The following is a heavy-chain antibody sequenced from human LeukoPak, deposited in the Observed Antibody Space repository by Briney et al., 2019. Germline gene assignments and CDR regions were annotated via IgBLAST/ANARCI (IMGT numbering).Heavy chain of an antibody. D-gene: IGHD1-1*01. Sequence: GESLKISCKGSGYSFTSYWIGWVRQMPGKGLEWMGIIYPGDSDTRYSPSFQGQVTISADKSISAAYLQWSSLKASDTAMYYCARQAGTTYYYYYYMDVWGKGTTVTVSS. CDR3: ARQAGTTYYYYYYMDV. CDR1: GYSFTSYW. J-gene: IGHJ6*03. V-gene: IGHV5-51*01. CDR2: IYPGDSDT.